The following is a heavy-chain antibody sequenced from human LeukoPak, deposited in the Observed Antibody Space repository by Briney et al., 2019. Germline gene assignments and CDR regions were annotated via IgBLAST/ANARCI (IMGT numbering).Heavy chain of an antibody. D-gene: IGHD6-13*01. Sequence: SGTLSLTCAVYGGSFSGYYWSWIRQPPGKGLEWIGEINHSGSTNYNPSLKSRVTISVDTSKNQFSLKLSSVTAADTAVYYCARMRQQPVYGMDVWGQGTTVTVSS. CDR1: GGSFSGYY. V-gene: IGHV4-34*01. CDR3: ARMRQQPVYGMDV. J-gene: IGHJ6*02. CDR2: INHSGST.